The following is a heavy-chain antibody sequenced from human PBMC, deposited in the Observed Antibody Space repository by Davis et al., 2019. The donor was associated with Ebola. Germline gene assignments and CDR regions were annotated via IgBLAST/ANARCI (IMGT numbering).Heavy chain of an antibody. J-gene: IGHJ5*02. Sequence: MPGGSLRLSCAASGFTFRNAWMNWIRQLPGKGLEWIGYIYYSGSTNYNPSLKSRVTISLDTSKNQFSLKLSSVTAADTAVYYCARITYSSSWKGNWFDPWGQGTLVTVSS. CDR2: IYYSGST. CDR3: ARITYSSSWKGNWFDP. D-gene: IGHD6-13*01. CDR1: GFTFRNAW. V-gene: IGHV4-59*01.